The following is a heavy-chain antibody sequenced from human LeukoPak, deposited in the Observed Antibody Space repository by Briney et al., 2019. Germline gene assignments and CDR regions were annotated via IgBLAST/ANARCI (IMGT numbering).Heavy chain of an antibody. J-gene: IGHJ5*02. CDR2: ISSSSSYI. CDR3: ARDLPNYYDSSGFPGSDP. CDR1: GFTFSSYS. V-gene: IGHV3-21*01. D-gene: IGHD3-22*01. Sequence: GGSLRLSCAASGFTFSSYSMNWVRQAPGKGLEWVSSISSSSSYIYYADSVKGRFTISRDNAKNSLYLQMNSLRAEDTAVYYCARDLPNYYDSSGFPGSDPWGQGTLVTVSS.